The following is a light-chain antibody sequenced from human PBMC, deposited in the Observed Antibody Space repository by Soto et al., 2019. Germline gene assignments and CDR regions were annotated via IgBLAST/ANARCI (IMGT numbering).Light chain of an antibody. Sequence: QAVVTQEPSLTVSPGGTVTLTCALTTGAVTSDYYPNCFQRKPGQALRTLIYRTSNKHSWTPARFSGSLLGGKAALTLSGVQPEDEGDYYCVLLYGGAWVFGGGTKLTVL. CDR3: VLLYGGAWV. V-gene: IGLV7-43*01. J-gene: IGLJ3*02. CDR2: RTS. CDR1: TGAVTSDYY.